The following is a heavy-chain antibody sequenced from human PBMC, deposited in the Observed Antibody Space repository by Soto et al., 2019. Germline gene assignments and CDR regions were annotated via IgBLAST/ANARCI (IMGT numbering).Heavy chain of an antibody. CDR1: GFIFDDFT. D-gene: IGHD6-13*01. J-gene: IGHJ4*02. CDR2: INWDGRIP. V-gene: IGHV3-43*01. Sequence: EVQLVESGGTVIQPGGSLRLSCAASGFIFDDFTMHWVRLLPGKGLQWVSYINWDGRIPMYADSVKGRITISRDNTNLPLYLPMNSLESYDTALSYCAKDEGAAVESPGDWGQGTLVTFSS. CDR3: AKDEGAAVESPGD.